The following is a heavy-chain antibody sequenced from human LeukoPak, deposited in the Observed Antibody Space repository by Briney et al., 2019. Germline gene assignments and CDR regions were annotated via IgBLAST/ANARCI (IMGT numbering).Heavy chain of an antibody. Sequence: PSETLSLTCTVSGGSISSYYWSWIRQPAGKGLEWIGRIYTSGSTNYNPSLKSRVTMSVDTSKNQFSLKLSSVTAADTAVYYCARSCGEMATITYDYWGQGTLVTVSS. J-gene: IGHJ4*02. CDR1: GGSISSYY. D-gene: IGHD5-24*01. CDR2: IYTSGST. CDR3: ARSCGEMATITYDY. V-gene: IGHV4-4*07.